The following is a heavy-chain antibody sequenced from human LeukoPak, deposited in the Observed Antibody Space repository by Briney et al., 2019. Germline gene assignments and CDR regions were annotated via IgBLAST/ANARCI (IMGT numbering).Heavy chain of an antibody. Sequence: SVKLSCTSSGYTFTGYYMHWVRQAHGQGLEWMGWINPNSSGTNDAQKFQGRVTMTRDTSISTAYMELSRLRSDDTAVYYCARDGDEGYYYDSSGYYTTFDYWGQGTLVTVSS. V-gene: IGHV1-2*02. CDR2: INPNSSGT. D-gene: IGHD3-22*01. CDR3: ARDGDEGYYYDSSGYYTTFDY. CDR1: GYTFTGYY. J-gene: IGHJ4*02.